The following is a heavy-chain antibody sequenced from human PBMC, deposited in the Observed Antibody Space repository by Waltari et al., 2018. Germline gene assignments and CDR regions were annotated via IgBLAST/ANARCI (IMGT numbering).Heavy chain of an antibody. J-gene: IGHJ4*02. V-gene: IGHV3-23*01. Sequence: EAQLLESGGGLVQPGGSLRPSCADFGFTFSTTAFTWVRQAPGKGLEWVSSISGSADYTYYADSVKGRFTISRDNSKNMLYLQMNSIRAEDTAVYYCAKTPLVTVGYFDQWGQGTMVTVSS. D-gene: IGHD1-26*01. CDR1: GFTFSTTA. CDR2: ISGSADYT. CDR3: AKTPLVTVGYFDQ.